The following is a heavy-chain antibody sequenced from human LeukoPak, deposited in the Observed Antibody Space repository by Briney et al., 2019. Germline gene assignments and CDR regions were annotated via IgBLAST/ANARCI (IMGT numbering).Heavy chain of an antibody. CDR1: GFTFSSYW. Sequence: GGSLRLSCAASGFTFSSYWMHWVRQAPGKGLVWVSRINTDGSSTSYADSVKGRFTISRDNAKNTLYLQMNSLRAEDTAVYYRASSGIFGVVNPLDYWGQGTLVTVSS. D-gene: IGHD3-3*01. CDR2: INTDGSST. V-gene: IGHV3-74*01. CDR3: ASSGIFGVVNPLDY. J-gene: IGHJ4*02.